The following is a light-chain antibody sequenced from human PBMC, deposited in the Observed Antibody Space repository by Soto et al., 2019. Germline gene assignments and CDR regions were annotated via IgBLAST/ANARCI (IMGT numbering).Light chain of an antibody. V-gene: IGKV3-20*01. CDR1: QSVSTPY. CDR2: GTS. J-gene: IGKJ1*01. Sequence: EIVLTQSPGPLSLSPGERATLSCRASQSVSTPYLAWYQQKPGQAPRPLIYGTSSRATGIPDRFSGSGSGTDFTLIISRLEPEDFAVDYYQQYAGASRAFGQGTKVEIK. CDR3: QQYAGASRA.